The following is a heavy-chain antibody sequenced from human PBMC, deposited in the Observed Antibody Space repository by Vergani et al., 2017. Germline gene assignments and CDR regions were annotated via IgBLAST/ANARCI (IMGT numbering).Heavy chain of an antibody. Sequence: EVQLLESGGDLVQPGGSLRLSCAASGFSFTTYAMSWVRQAPGKGLEWVSTINTNGDYTRYGDSVKGRFTISRDNSKSTLYLQMNSLRAEDTAIYYCASKRGACRAAYCHSYDFWGPGTLVGVSS. CDR3: ASKRGACRAAYCHSYDF. D-gene: IGHD2-15*01. J-gene: IGHJ4*02. CDR2: INTNGDYT. CDR1: GFSFTTYA. V-gene: IGHV3-23*01.